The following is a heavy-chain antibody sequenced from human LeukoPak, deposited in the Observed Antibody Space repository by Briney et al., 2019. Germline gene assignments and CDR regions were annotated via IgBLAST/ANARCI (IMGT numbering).Heavy chain of an antibody. V-gene: IGHV1-18*01. CDR1: GYTFTSYG. CDR3: ARDSGLKYYGSGSYYPFDY. D-gene: IGHD3-10*01. Sequence: ASVKVSCKASGYTFTSYGISWLRQAPEQGLEWMGWISAYNGNTNYAQKLQGRVTMTTDTSTSTAYMELRSLRSDDTAVYYCARDSGLKYYGSGSYYPFDYWGQGTLVTVSS. CDR2: ISAYNGNT. J-gene: IGHJ4*02.